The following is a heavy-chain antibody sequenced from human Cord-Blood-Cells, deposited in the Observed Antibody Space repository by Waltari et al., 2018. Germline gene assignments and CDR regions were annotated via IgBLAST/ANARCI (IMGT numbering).Heavy chain of an antibody. Sequence: QVLLVESGGGVVQPGRSLRLSCADSGFTLSSSAMHCVSPAPGKGLEWVAVISYDGSNKYYADSVKGRFTISRDNSKNTLYLQMNSLRAEDTAVYYCARDMRGSGSYYNLGFDYWGQGTLVTVSS. CDR1: GFTLSSSA. CDR2: ISYDGSNK. J-gene: IGHJ4*02. V-gene: IGHV3-30-3*01. CDR3: ARDMRGSGSYYNLGFDY. D-gene: IGHD1-26*01.